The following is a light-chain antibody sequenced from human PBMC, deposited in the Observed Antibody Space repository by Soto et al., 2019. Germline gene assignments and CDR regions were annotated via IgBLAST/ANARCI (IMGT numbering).Light chain of an antibody. CDR1: QSISSG. CDR3: QQYKSYPLT. V-gene: IGKV1-5*03. Sequence: DIQMTQSPSTLSAYVGDRVTITCRASQSISSGMAWYQQKPGKAPKLLIYKASTLESGVPSRFSGSGSGTEFTLTISSVQPDDFATYYCQQYKSYPLTFGGGTKV. CDR2: KAS. J-gene: IGKJ4*01.